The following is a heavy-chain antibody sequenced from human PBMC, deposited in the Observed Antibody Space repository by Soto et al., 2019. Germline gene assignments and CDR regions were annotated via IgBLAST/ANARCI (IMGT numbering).Heavy chain of an antibody. J-gene: IGHJ5*02. D-gene: IGHD3-3*01. CDR3: ASLTIFGVVIKGWWFDP. V-gene: IGHV1-18*04. CDR1: GYTFTEYG. CDR2: ISAYNGNT. Sequence: SVKVSRKASGYTFTEYGGGCRRQDPGQGLEWMGWISAYNGNTNYAQKLQGRVTMTTDTSTSTAYMELRSLRSDDTAVYYCASLTIFGVVIKGWWFDPWGQGTLVTVSS.